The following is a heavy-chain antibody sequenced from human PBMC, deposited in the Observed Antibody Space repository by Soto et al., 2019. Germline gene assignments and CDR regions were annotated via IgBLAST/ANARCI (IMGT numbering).Heavy chain of an antibody. CDR3: AKGAGTSGTTVRVYDY. CDR2: VSGSGSTT. Sequence: GGSLRLSCAASGFTFSSYAMTWVRQAPGKGLEWLSSVSGSGSTTYYADSVKGRFTISRDNSKNTLFLQMNSLRVDDTAVYYCAKGAGTSGTTVRVYDYWGQGTLVTVSS. D-gene: IGHD1-1*01. J-gene: IGHJ4*02. CDR1: GFTFSSYA. V-gene: IGHV3-23*01.